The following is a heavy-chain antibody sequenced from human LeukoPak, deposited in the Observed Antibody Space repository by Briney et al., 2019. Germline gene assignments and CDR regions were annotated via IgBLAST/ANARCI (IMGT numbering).Heavy chain of an antibody. V-gene: IGHV3-21*01. D-gene: IGHD1-26*01. CDR2: ISSSSSYI. J-gene: IGHJ4*02. CDR1: GFTFTDFA. CDR3: AREANCDY. Sequence: GGSLRLSCAASGFTFTDFAMNWVRQAPGKGLEWVSSISSSSSYIYYADSVKGRFTISRDNAKNSLYLQMNSLRAEDTAVYYCAREANCDYWGQGTLVTVSS.